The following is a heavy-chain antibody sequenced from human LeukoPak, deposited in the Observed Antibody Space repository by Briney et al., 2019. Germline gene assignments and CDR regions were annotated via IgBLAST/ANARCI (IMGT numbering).Heavy chain of an antibody. CDR2: ISGSGGST. V-gene: IGHV3-23*01. CDR1: GFTFSSYA. CDR3: ASHHYYDSSGLDDYFDY. Sequence: GGSLRLSCAASGFTFSSYAMSWVRQAPGKGLEWVSAISGSGGSTYYADSVKGRFTISRDNSKNTLYLQMNSLRAEDTAVYYCASHHYYDSSGLDDYFDYWGQGTLVTVSS. D-gene: IGHD3-22*01. J-gene: IGHJ4*02.